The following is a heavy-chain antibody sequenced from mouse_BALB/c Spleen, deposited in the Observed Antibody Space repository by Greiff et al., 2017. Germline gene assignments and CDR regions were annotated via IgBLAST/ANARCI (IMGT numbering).Heavy chain of an antibody. CDR2: INPGSGGT. CDR3: AYGPCWFAY. Sequence: QVQLQQSGAELVRPGTSVKVSCKASGYAFTNYLIEWVTQRPGQGLEWIGVINPGSGGTNYNEKFKGKATLTADKSSSTAYMQLSSLTSDDSAVYCCAYGPCWFAYWGQGTLVTVSA. V-gene: IGHV1-54*01. D-gene: IGHD1-1*02. J-gene: IGHJ3*01. CDR1: GYAFTNYL.